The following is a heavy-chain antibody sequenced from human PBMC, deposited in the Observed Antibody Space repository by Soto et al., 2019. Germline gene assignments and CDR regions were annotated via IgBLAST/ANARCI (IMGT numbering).Heavy chain of an antibody. CDR1: GFSRSDYS. CDR3: AGWYSSPTRGFDT. J-gene: IGHJ5*02. D-gene: IGHD2-15*01. V-gene: IGHV3-48*01. CDR2: ISRSGSAT. Sequence: EVQLVESGGGLVQPGGSLRLSCAASGFSRSDYSLNWVRQSPAKGLEWIASISRSGSATYYADSVKGRFTICRDTGKHSMDLEINRLSVEDTAMYYCAGWYSSPTRGFDTWGQGTLVTVSS.